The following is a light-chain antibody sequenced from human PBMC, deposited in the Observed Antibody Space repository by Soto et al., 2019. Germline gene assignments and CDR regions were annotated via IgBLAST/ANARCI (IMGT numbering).Light chain of an antibody. CDR2: AAS. CDR1: QSISSY. Sequence: DIQMTQSPSSLSASVGDRVTITCRASQSISSYLNWYQQKPGQAPKLLIYAASSLQSGVPSRFSGRGSGTDFTLTISSLQPEDFATYYCQQSYSTPFTFGPGTKVDIK. CDR3: QQSYSTPFT. J-gene: IGKJ3*01. V-gene: IGKV1-39*01.